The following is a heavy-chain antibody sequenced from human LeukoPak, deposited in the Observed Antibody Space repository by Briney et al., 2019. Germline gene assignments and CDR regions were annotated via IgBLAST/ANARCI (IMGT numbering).Heavy chain of an antibody. CDR2: ISRSGGST. CDR3: ARVKIAAAGRVFDY. CDR1: GFTFSSYA. D-gene: IGHD6-13*01. J-gene: IGHJ4*02. Sequence: GGSLRLSCAASGFTFSSYAMHWVRQAPGKGLEYVSAISRSGGSTYYAISVKDRFTISRDNSKNTLYLQMGSLRAEDTAVYYCARVKIAAAGRVFDYWGQGTLVTVSS. V-gene: IGHV3-64*01.